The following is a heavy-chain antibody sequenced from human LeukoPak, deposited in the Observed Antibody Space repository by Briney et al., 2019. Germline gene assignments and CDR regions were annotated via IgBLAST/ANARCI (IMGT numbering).Heavy chain of an antibody. J-gene: IGHJ4*02. V-gene: IGHV4-34*01. D-gene: IGHD7-27*01. CDR1: GGSFSGYY. CDR3: ARRGGANWGSPRYFDY. CDR2: INHSGST. Sequence: SETLSLTCAVYGGSFSGYYWSWIRQPPGKGLEWIGGINHSGSTNYNPSLKSRVTISVDTSKNQFSLKLSSVTAADTAVYYCARRGGANWGSPRYFDYWGQGTLVTVSS.